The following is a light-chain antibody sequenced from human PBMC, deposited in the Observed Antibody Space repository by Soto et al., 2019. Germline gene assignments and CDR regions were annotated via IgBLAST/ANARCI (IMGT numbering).Light chain of an antibody. V-gene: IGKV3D-15*01. Sequence: EIVMTQSRATLSVSPGERATLSCRASQSVSRNLAWYQQKPGQAPRLLIYDASTRATGTPARFSGSGSGTKFTLSISSLQSEDFAVYYCQQYNNWPITFGQGTRLEIK. CDR1: QSVSRN. CDR2: DAS. CDR3: QQYNNWPIT. J-gene: IGKJ5*01.